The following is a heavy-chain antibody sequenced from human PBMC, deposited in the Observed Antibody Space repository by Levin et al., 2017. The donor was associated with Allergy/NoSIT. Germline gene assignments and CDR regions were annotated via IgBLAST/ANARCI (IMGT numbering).Heavy chain of an antibody. Sequence: ASETLSLTCAVSGGSFRSGAYSWSWIRQPPGKGLEWIGNVYYSGSTNYNPSLRSRVTISVDRSKNQFSLKVISVTAADTAVYYCARAAFSYYGSGSPFDPWGQGTLVTVSS. CDR3: ARAAFSYYGSGSPFDP. V-gene: IGHV4-30-2*01. J-gene: IGHJ5*02. CDR2: VYYSGST. CDR1: GGSFRSGAYS. D-gene: IGHD3-10*01.